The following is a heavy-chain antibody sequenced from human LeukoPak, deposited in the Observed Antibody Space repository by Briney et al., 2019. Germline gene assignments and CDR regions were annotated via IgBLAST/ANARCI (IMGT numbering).Heavy chain of an antibody. V-gene: IGHV5-51*01. Sequence: GESLKISCKGSGYSFTSSWIGWVRQMPGKGLEWMGIIYPGDSDTRYSPSFQGQVTISADKSISTAYLQWSSLKASGTAMYYCAIYSDTYYFDHWGQGTLVTVSS. CDR2: IYPGDSDT. CDR1: GYSFTSSW. J-gene: IGHJ4*02. D-gene: IGHD1-26*01. CDR3: AIYSDTYYFDH.